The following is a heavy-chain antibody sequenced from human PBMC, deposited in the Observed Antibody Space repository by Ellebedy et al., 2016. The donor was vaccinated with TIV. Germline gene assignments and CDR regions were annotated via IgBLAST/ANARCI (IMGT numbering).Heavy chain of an antibody. CDR2: ISGSGGST. Sequence: GGSLRLXCAASGFTFSSYAMSWVRQAPGKGLEWVSAISGSGGSTYYADSVKGRFTISRDNSKNTLYLQMNSLRAEDTAVYYCAKGLGYCSSTSCPIDYWGQGTLVTVSS. D-gene: IGHD2-2*01. CDR1: GFTFSSYA. CDR3: AKGLGYCSSTSCPIDY. J-gene: IGHJ4*02. V-gene: IGHV3-23*01.